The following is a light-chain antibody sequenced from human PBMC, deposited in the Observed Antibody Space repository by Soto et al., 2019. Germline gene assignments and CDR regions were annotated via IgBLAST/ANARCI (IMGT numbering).Light chain of an antibody. CDR2: DAS. J-gene: IGKJ4*01. V-gene: IGKV1-27*01. Sequence: VQMTQSPPSLSASIGDTVTVTCRASHDIGSCLAWYQQRPGKSPRLLIYDASTLQSGVSARFRGSGSGTDFTLVIDTLRPEDVATYYCQKYDDAPLTFGGGTKVEVK. CDR3: QKYDDAPLT. CDR1: HDIGSC.